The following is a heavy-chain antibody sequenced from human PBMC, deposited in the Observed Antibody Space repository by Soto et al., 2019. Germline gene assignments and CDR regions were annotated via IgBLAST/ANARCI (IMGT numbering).Heavy chain of an antibody. CDR2: VSKSDYT. Sequence: GGSLKLSCVVSGFTFNNYGINWVRQAPGKGLEWVSTVSKSDYTYYSDSVKGRFTISRDNAKNSVSLQMNTLRAEDTAVYYCAREDSIIIPAVSDFWGQGTLVTVSS. J-gene: IGHJ4*02. CDR3: AREDSIIIPAVSDF. CDR1: GFTFNNYG. V-gene: IGHV3-21*01. D-gene: IGHD2-2*01.